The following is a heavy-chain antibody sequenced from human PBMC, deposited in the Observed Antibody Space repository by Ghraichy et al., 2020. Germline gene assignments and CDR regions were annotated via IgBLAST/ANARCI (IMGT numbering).Heavy chain of an antibody. Sequence: GESLNISCAASGFSFSNYAMSWVRQSPGKGLEWVSGVSASGDNTHYAYSVKGRFTISRENSKDTLYLQINSLRAEDTGIYYCAKGSWTTSYDYDYWGQGTLVTVSS. CDR2: VSASGDNT. CDR3: AKGSWTTSYDYDY. D-gene: IGHD3-16*01. J-gene: IGHJ4*02. CDR1: GFSFSNYA. V-gene: IGHV3-23*01.